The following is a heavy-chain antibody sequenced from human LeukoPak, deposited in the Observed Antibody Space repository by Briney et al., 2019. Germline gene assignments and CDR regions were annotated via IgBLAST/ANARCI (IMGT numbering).Heavy chain of an antibody. D-gene: IGHD2-2*01. Sequence: SVKVSCKASGGTFSSYAISWVRQAPGQGLEWMGMIIPIFGIANYAQKFQGRVTITADKSTSTAYMELSSLRSEDTAVYYCARDRVVVVPAGGFDPWGQGTLVTVSS. CDR1: GGTFSSYA. CDR2: IIPIFGIA. J-gene: IGHJ5*02. V-gene: IGHV1-69*04. CDR3: ARDRVVVVPAGGFDP.